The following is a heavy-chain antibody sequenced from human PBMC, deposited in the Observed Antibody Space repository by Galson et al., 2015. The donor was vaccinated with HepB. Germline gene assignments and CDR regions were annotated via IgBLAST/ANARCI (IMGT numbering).Heavy chain of an antibody. D-gene: IGHD1-1*01. Sequence: SLRLSCAASGSTFSSHAMSWVRQAPVKGLEWVSAISGSGGGTYYADSVKGRFTISRDNSKNTLYLQMNSLRAEDTAVYYCAKDVGRIWNYYGVDVWGQGTTVTVSS. V-gene: IGHV3-23*01. CDR1: GSTFSSHA. CDR3: AKDVGRIWNYYGVDV. CDR2: ISGSGGGT. J-gene: IGHJ6*02.